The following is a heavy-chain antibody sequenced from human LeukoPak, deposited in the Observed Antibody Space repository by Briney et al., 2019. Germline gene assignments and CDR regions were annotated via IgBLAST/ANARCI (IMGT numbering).Heavy chain of an antibody. CDR3: ARVYELREEDYYYYYMDV. Sequence: GGSLRLSCAASGFTFSSYSMNWVRQAPGKGLEWVSSISSSSSYTYYADSVKGRFTISRDNAKNSLYLQMNSLRAEDTALYYCARVYELREEDYYYYYMDVWGKGTTVTVSS. J-gene: IGHJ6*03. D-gene: IGHD5/OR15-5a*01. CDR1: GFTFSSYS. V-gene: IGHV3-21*04. CDR2: ISSSSSYT.